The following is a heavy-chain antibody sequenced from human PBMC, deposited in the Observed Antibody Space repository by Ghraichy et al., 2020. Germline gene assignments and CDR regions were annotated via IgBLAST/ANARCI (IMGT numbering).Heavy chain of an antibody. CDR1: GGSVSSADYY. D-gene: IGHD2-15*01. Sequence: SETLSLTCSVSGGSVSSADYYWSWIRQPPGKGLEWIGYVYYIGSTNYNPSLRSRVTISIDTSKNQFSLKLSSVTAADTAVYFCARSHYCSGDSCFFGWFDPWGQGTLVSVSS. J-gene: IGHJ5*02. V-gene: IGHV4-61*08. CDR2: VYYIGST. CDR3: ARSHYCSGDSCFFGWFDP.